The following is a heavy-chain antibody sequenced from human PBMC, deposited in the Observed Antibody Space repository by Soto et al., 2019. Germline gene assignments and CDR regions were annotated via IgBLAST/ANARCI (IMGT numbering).Heavy chain of an antibody. J-gene: IGHJ3*02. CDR3: ANGGKGSGSYYRSDSNAFDI. Sequence: GGSLRLSCAASGFTFDDYAMHWVRQAPGKGLEWVSGISWNSGSIGYADSVKGRFTISRDNAKNSLYLQMNSLRAEDTALYYCANGGKGSGSYYRSDSNAFDIWGQGTMVTVSS. CDR1: GFTFDDYA. CDR2: ISWNSGSI. V-gene: IGHV3-9*01. D-gene: IGHD3-10*01.